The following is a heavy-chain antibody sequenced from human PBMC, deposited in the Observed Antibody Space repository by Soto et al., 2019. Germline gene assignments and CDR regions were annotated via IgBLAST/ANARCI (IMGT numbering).Heavy chain of an antibody. V-gene: IGHV4-31*03. CDR2: IYYSGST. CDR1: GGSISSGGYY. Sequence: QVQLQESGPGLVKPSQTLSLTCTVSGGSISSGGYYWSWIRQHPGKGLEWIGYIYYSGSTYYNPSLKSRVTISVDTSKNQFSLKLSSVTAADTAVYYCARGIMCRITMIVVVQRHWYFDLWGRGTLVTVSS. CDR3: ARGIMCRITMIVVVQRHWYFDL. J-gene: IGHJ2*01. D-gene: IGHD3-22*01.